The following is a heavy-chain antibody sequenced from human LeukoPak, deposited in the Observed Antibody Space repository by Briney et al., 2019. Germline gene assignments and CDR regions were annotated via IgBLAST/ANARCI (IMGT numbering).Heavy chain of an antibody. D-gene: IGHD5-18*01. CDR1: GGTFSSYA. J-gene: IGHJ4*02. CDR3: AHMGSSGYSYGLCVPDDY. V-gene: IGHV1-69*05. CDR2: IIPIFGTA. Sequence: GASVKVSCKASGGTFSSYAISWVRQAPGQGLEWMGRIIPIFGTANYAQKFQGRVTITTDESTSTAYMELSSLRSEDTAVYYCAHMGSSGYSYGLCVPDDYWGQGTLLTVSS.